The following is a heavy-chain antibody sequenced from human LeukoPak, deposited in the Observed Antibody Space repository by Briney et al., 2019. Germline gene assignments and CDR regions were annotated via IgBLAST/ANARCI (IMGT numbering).Heavy chain of an antibody. Sequence: PSETLSLTCAVYGESFSGYYWSWIRQPPGKGLEWIGEINHSGSTNYNPSLKSRVTISVDTSKNQFSLKLSSVTAADTAVYYCARGRFSDYWGQGTLVTVSS. D-gene: IGHD3-10*01. J-gene: IGHJ4*02. CDR2: INHSGST. CDR1: GESFSGYY. V-gene: IGHV4-34*01. CDR3: ARGRFSDY.